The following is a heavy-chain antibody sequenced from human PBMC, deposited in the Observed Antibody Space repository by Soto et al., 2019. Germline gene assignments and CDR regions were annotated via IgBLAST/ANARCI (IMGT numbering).Heavy chain of an antibody. J-gene: IGHJ4*02. CDR1: GFRFDGHA. Sequence: EVQLVESGGGLVQPGRSLRLSCVASGFRFDGHAMHWVRQTPGKGLEWVSGLGWDSGGIDYADFVKGRFTISRDNAKNSLYLQMNSLKVEDTAFYYCVRLRYSEGSGNFDFWGQGILVTVSS. CDR2: LGWDSGGI. D-gene: IGHD1-26*01. CDR3: VRLRYSEGSGNFDF. V-gene: IGHV3-9*01.